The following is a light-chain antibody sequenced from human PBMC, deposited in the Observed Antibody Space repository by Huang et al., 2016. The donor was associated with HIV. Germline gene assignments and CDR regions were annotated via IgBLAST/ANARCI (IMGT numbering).Light chain of an antibody. Sequence: EIVLTQSPATLSLSPGDRATLSCRASQSVSSYFAWYQQKPGQAPRLLLYATSNRATGVPARFSGSGSGTDFTLTISSLEPEDFAVYYCQQRITWPPSYTFGQGTKVE. CDR1: QSVSSY. J-gene: IGKJ2*01. CDR2: ATS. V-gene: IGKV3-11*01. CDR3: QQRITWPPSYT.